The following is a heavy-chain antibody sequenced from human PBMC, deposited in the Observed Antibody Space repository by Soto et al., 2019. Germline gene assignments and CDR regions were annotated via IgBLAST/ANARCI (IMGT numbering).Heavy chain of an antibody. V-gene: IGHV3-48*03. D-gene: IGHD2-15*01. CDR3: ARGCSGGSCSPDY. CDR2: ISSSGSTI. CDR1: GFTFSSYE. J-gene: IGHJ4*02. Sequence: EVQLVESGGGLVQPGGSLRLSCAASGFTFSSYEMNWVRQAPGKGLEWVSYISSSGSTIHYADSVKGRFTISRDNAKNSLYLQMNSLRAEDTAVYYCARGCSGGSCSPDYWGQGTLVTVSS.